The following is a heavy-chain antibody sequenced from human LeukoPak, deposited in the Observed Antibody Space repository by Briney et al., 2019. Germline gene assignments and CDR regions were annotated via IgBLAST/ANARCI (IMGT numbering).Heavy chain of an antibody. CDR1: GYTFTVYY. CDR2: INVNNGDT. D-gene: IGHD2-21*02. CDR3: ARDPPTEGWDFDL. V-gene: IGHV1-2*02. Sequence: ASVKVSFKSSGYTFTVYYVHWVRQAPGQGLEWMGWINVNNGDTRYAQKFQGRVTVTRDTSISTAYMEVSSLRSDDTAVYYCARDPPTEGWDFDLWGRGTPVTVSS. J-gene: IGHJ2*01.